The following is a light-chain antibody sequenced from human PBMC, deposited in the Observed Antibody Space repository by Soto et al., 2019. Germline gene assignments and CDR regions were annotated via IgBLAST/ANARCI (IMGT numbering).Light chain of an antibody. CDR2: GAS. J-gene: IGKJ5*01. CDR3: QQRYNWPRVT. CDR1: QSVTSGY. Sequence: DIVLTQSPGTLYLSPGERATLSCRASQSVTSGYLAWYQQKPGQAPSLLIYGASSRASGIPDRFSGSGSGTDFTLTISRLEPEDFAVYYCQQRYNWPRVTFGQGTLLEI. V-gene: IGKV3D-20*02.